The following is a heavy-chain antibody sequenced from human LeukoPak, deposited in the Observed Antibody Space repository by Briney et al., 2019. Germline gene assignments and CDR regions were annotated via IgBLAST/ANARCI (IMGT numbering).Heavy chain of an antibody. CDR3: ARLVGAAWFDS. CDR1: GDSVSTNSAT. Sequence: SQTLSLTCAISGDSVSTNSATWTWLRQSPSRGLEWLGRTYYRSKWNNDYAVSMKSRMTINPDTSKNQFSLQLNSVTPEDTAVYHCARLVGAAWFDSWGQGTLVTVSS. CDR2: TYYRSKWNN. J-gene: IGHJ5*01. D-gene: IGHD1-26*01. V-gene: IGHV6-1*01.